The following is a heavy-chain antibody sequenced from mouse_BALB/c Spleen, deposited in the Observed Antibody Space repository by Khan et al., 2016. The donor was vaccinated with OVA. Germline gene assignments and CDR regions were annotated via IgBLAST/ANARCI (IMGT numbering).Heavy chain of an antibody. J-gene: IGHJ1*01. CDR3: AHPSDYPRFFEV. Sequence: EVQLQESGAELVKPGASVRLSCTASGFNIKDTYIHWVKQRPEQGLEWIGRIAPANGDTKYDPKFQDKATITSDTSSNTSYLQLRSLTSADTSVDYGAHPSDYPRFFEVWGAGTTVTVSS. CDR1: GFNIKDTY. D-gene: IGHD2-4*01. CDR2: IAPANGDT. V-gene: IGHV14-3*02.